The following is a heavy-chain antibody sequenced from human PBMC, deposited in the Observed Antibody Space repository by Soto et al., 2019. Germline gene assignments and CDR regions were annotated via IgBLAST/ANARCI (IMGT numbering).Heavy chain of an antibody. V-gene: IGHV1-69*02. CDR2: VNPILSLS. CDR1: GDTFSFYS. Sequence: QVQLVQSGAEVKRPGSSVKVSCKASGDTFSFYSINWVRQAPGLELEWMGRVNPILSLSNYAQRFQGRVTMTADKSTSTAYMVISSLRSEDTAIYYCATSYGSGYRAFDYWGPGAQVIVSS. D-gene: IGHD3-10*01. CDR3: ATSYGSGYRAFDY. J-gene: IGHJ4*02.